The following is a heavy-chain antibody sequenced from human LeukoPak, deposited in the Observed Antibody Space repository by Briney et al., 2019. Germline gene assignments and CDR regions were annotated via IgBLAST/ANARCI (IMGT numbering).Heavy chain of an antibody. V-gene: IGHV3-30*18. J-gene: IGHJ4*02. D-gene: IGHD3-10*01. CDR2: ISHDGSNK. Sequence: GGSLRLSCAASGFTFSSYGMHWVRQAPGKGLEWVAVISHDGSNKYYADSVKGRFTISRDNSKNTLYLQMNSLRAEDTAVYYCAKDRFRLPFDYWGQGTLVTVSS. CDR1: GFTFSSYG. CDR3: AKDRFRLPFDY.